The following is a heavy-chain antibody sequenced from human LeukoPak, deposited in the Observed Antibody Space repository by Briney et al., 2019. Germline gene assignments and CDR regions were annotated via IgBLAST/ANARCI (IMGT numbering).Heavy chain of an antibody. Sequence: PGGSLRLSCAAAGFTFSSYAMSWVRQAPGKGLEWVSAISGSGGSTYYADSVKGRFTISRDNSKNTLYLQMNSLRAEDTAMYYCAKDSGSGTEYFQDGGQGTLVTVSS. CDR3: AKDSGSGTEYFQD. J-gene: IGHJ1*01. D-gene: IGHD6-6*01. CDR1: GFTFSSYA. V-gene: IGHV3-23*01. CDR2: ISGSGGST.